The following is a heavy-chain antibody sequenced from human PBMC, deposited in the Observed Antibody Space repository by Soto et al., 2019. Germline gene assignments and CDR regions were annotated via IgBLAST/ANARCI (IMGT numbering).Heavy chain of an antibody. Sequence: QLQLQESGPGLVKPSETLSLTCTVSGGSISSGNFYWSWFRQPPGKGLEWIASIYYSGRTDYNPSLKCRVIISVDTSKNQFSLSLSSVTAADTAVYYCARGPTMTTDYWGQGTQVTVSS. CDR1: GGSISSGNFY. V-gene: IGHV4-30-4*01. CDR2: IYYSGRT. D-gene: IGHD4-17*01. CDR3: ARGPTMTTDY. J-gene: IGHJ4*02.